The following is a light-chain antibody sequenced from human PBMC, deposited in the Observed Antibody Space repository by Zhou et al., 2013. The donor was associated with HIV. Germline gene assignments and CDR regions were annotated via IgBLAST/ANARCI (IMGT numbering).Light chain of an antibody. J-gene: IGKJ1*01. CDR2: EAS. CDR3: QQYNTYLLT. V-gene: IGKV1-5*03. Sequence: DIQMTQSPSSLSASVGDTITITCRASQSISRYLAWFQQKPGKGPKLLIYEASSLEAGVPSRFSGSGFGTEFTLTISSLQPDDFATYHCQQYNTYLLTFGQGTKVEIK. CDR1: QSISRY.